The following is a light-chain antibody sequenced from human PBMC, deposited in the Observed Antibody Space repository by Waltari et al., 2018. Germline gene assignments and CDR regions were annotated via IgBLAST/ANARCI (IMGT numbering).Light chain of an antibody. CDR1: QSIGRW. CDR2: ESA. V-gene: IGKV1-5*03. CDR3: HQYMSYPWT. Sequence: DIQMTQSPATLPASVGDRVTITCRASQSIGRWLAWYQQKPGKAPKLLISESAKLQSGVPSRFSGSGSGTDFTLTINGLQPDDFAIYYCHQYMSYPWTFGLGTKVGIK. J-gene: IGKJ1*01.